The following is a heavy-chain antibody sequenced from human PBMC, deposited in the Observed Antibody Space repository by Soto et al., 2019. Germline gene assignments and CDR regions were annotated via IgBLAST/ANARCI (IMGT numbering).Heavy chain of an antibody. Sequence: GGSLRLSCAASGFIFSSFSMNWIRQAPGKGLEWLSYIRSDSNHIGYADSVRGRFTISSDIAKNSLFLQMSSLRDENPAVHYCGSHLAYASVYWGPGTLLTVSS. CDR3: GSHLAYASVY. V-gene: IGHV3-48*02. D-gene: IGHD3-16*01. CDR2: IRSDSNHI. J-gene: IGHJ4*02. CDR1: GFIFSSFS.